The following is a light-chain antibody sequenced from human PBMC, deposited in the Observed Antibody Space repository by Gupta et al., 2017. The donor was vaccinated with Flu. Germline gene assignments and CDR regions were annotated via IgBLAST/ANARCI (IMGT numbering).Light chain of an antibody. CDR1: RSVLSIYNNKNF. CDR3: QQDYGSTA. Sequence: VSLGERATINCKSSRSVLSIYNNKNFLDWYQQEAGQPPKLLMYWASNREYGVPDRFSGSGYGTDFNLTSSSRQAEDVAVYHCQQDYGSTAFGQGTRLEIK. V-gene: IGKV4-1*01. CDR2: WAS. J-gene: IGKJ5*01.